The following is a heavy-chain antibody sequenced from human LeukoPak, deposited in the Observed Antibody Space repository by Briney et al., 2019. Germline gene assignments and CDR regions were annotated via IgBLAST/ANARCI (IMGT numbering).Heavy chain of an antibody. D-gene: IGHD2-2*01. V-gene: IGHV3-23*01. CDR2: ISGSGGST. CDR1: GFTFSSYA. Sequence: GGSLRLSCAASGFTFSSYAMSWVRQAPGKGLEWVSAISGSGGSTYYADSVKGRFTISRDNSKNTLYLQMNSLRAEDTAVYYCAKVGVSRGEWYYYGMDVWGKGPTVTVSS. J-gene: IGHJ6*04. CDR3: AKVGVSRGEWYYYGMDV.